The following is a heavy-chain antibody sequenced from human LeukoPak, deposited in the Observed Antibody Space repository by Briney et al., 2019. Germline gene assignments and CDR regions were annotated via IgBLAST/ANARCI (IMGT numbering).Heavy chain of an antibody. J-gene: IGHJ6*02. CDR2: INHSGGST. CDR1: GYTFTSYY. Sequence: ASVKVSCKASGYTFTSYYMHWVRQAPGQGLEWMGIINHSGGSTSYAQKFQGRVTMTEDTSTDTAYMELNSLRSDDTAVYYCATDPGEIVPAAKGPRGDYCYGMDVWGQGTTVTVSS. CDR3: ATDPGEIVPAAKGPRGDYCYGMDV. D-gene: IGHD2-2*01. V-gene: IGHV1-46*01.